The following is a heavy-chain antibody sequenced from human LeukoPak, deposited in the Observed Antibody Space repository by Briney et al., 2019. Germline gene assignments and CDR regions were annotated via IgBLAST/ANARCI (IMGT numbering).Heavy chain of an antibody. V-gene: IGHV3-30-3*01. CDR1: GFTFSSYA. J-gene: IGHJ6*02. CDR3: AHPLGQLLVRGYYGMDV. CDR2: ISYDGSNK. D-gene: IGHD6-13*01. Sequence: PGGSLRLSCAASGFTFSSYAMHWVRQAPGKGLEWVAVISYDGSNKYYSDSVKGRFTISRDNLKNTLYLEMNSLRAGDTAVYYCAHPLGQLLVRGYYGMDVWGQGATVTVSS.